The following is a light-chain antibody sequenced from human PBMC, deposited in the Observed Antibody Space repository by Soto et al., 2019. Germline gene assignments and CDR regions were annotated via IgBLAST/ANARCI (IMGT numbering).Light chain of an antibody. J-gene: IGLJ3*02. CDR2: EVS. V-gene: IGLV2-8*01. CDR3: SSYSGSSNWV. CDR1: SRDVGGYNY. Sequence: QSALTQPPSASGSPGQSVAISCTGTSRDVGGYNYVSWYQHHPGKAPKLMIYEVSRRPSGVSDRFSGSKSGNTASLTVSGLQAEDEADYYCSSYSGSSNWVFGGGTQLTVL.